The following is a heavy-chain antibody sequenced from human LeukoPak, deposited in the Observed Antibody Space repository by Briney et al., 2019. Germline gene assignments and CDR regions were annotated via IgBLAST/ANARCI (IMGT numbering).Heavy chain of an antibody. CDR3: ARGGSDTAMAHDY. CDR1: GFTFGNHW. V-gene: IGHV3-74*01. D-gene: IGHD5-18*01. J-gene: IGHJ4*02. CDR2: INRGGSRT. Sequence: HSGGSLRLSCAASGFTFGNHWMHWVRQAPGKGLMWVSRINRGGSRTDYADSVKGRFTISRDDAKNTLYLQLNSLRAEDTAVYFCARGGSDTAMAHDYWGQGTLVTVSS.